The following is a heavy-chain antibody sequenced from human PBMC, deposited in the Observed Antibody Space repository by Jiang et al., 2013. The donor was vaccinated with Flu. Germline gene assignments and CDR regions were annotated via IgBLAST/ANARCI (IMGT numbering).Heavy chain of an antibody. CDR1: YA. J-gene: IGHJ4*02. CDR3: AKGHGSGSYYIPDY. V-gene: IGHV3-23*01. CDR2: ISGSGDST. D-gene: IGHD3-10*01. Sequence: YAMTWVRRAPGKGLEWVSGISGSGDSTYYADSVKGRFTISRDNSKNTLYLQMNSLRVEDTAAYYCAKGHGSGSYYIPDYWGQGALVTVAA.